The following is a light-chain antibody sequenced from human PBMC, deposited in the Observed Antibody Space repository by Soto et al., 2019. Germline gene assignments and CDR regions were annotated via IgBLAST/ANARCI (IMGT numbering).Light chain of an antibody. J-gene: IGKJ2*01. CDR3: QQYNHWPPYT. V-gene: IGKV3-15*01. Sequence: EVVMRQSPATLSVSPGEVATLSFRASQGIGDTLAWYQHKPGQTPRLLIYDTSTRATGVPTRFSGSRSGAEFTLTINSLQSEDFAVYYCQQYNHWPPYTFGQGTKVDIK. CDR1: QGIGDT. CDR2: DTS.